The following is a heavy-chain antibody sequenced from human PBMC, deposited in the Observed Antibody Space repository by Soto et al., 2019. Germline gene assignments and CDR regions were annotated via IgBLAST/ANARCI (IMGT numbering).Heavy chain of an antibody. CDR1: GGSISNHS. CDR2: TYYNGNT. D-gene: IGHD7-27*01. CDR3: TRANWYSEY. Sequence: QVQLQESGPGLVKPSETLSLTCTVSGGSISNHSWSWIRNPPGKGLEWIGYTYYNGNTNYNPPLKSRVTMSVDTSKNQSSLKLSSVTAADTAVYYCTRANWYSEYWGQGTLVTVSS. V-gene: IGHV4-59*11. J-gene: IGHJ4*02.